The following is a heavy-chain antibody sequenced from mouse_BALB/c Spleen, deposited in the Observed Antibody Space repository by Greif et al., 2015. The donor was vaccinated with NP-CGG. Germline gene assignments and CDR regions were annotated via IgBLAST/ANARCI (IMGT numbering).Heavy chain of an antibody. D-gene: IGHD2-4*01. Sequence: VQLQQSGTVLARPGASVKMSCKASGYTFTSYWMHWVRQRPGQGLEWIGAIYPGNSDTSYNQKFKGKAKLTAVTSTSTAYMELSSLTNEDSAVYYCTRGVPTMITTAWFAYWGQGTLVTVSA. CDR2: IYPGNSDT. CDR3: TRGVPTMITTAWFAY. J-gene: IGHJ3*01. V-gene: IGHV1-5*01. CDR1: GYTFTSYW.